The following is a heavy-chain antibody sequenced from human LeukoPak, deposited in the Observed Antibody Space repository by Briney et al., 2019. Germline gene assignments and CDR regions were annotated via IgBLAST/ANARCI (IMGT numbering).Heavy chain of an antibody. V-gene: IGHV1-2*02. CDR2: IHPNSGGT. D-gene: IGHD3-9*01. CDR3: ARDAGGTTIFNRFDP. CDR1: GYTFIGYY. J-gene: IGHJ5*02. Sequence: ASVKVSCKASGYTFIGYYMHCVRQAPGQGLEWMGWIHPNSGGTNYAQKFQGRVTMTRDMSISTAYMELSSLRSDDTAVYYCARDAGGTTIFNRFDPWGQGTLVTVSS.